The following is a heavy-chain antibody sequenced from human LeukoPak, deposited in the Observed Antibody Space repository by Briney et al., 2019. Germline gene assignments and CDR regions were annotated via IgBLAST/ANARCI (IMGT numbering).Heavy chain of an antibody. CDR2: IYYSGST. V-gene: IGHV4-59*01. Sequence: SETLSLTCTVSGGSISSYYWSWIRQPPGKGLEWIGYIYYSGSTNYNPSLKSRVTISVDTPKNQFSLKLSSVTAADTAVYYCARETYYDSSGYKVIAFDIWGQGTMVTVSS. J-gene: IGHJ3*02. D-gene: IGHD3-22*01. CDR3: ARETYYDSSGYKVIAFDI. CDR1: GGSISSYY.